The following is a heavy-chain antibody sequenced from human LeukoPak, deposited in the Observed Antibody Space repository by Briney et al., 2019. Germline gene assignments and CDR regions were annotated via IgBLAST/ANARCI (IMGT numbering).Heavy chain of an antibody. J-gene: IGHJ5*02. Sequence: GGSLRLSCAASGFTFSSYGMHWVRQAPGKGLEWVAVISYDGSNKYCADSVKGRFTISRDNSKNTLYLQMNSLRAEDTAVYYCAKSPYYDFWSGPNWFDPWGQGTLVTVSS. D-gene: IGHD3-3*01. CDR1: GFTFSSYG. V-gene: IGHV3-30*18. CDR2: ISYDGSNK. CDR3: AKSPYYDFWSGPNWFDP.